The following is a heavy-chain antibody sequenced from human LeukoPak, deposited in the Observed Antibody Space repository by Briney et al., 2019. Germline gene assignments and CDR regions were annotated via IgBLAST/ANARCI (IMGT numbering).Heavy chain of an antibody. CDR2: INHSGST. D-gene: IGHD3-22*01. CDR1: GGSFSGYY. V-gene: IGHV4-34*01. J-gene: IGHJ4*02. CDR3: ARGRRVSTYYYDSSGYYRPYFDY. Sequence: SETLSLTCAVYGGSFSGYYWSWIRQPPGKGLEWTGEINHSGSTNYNPSLKSRVTISVDTSKNQFSLKLSSVTAADTAVYYCARGRRVSTYYYDSSGYYRPYFDYWGQGTLVTVSS.